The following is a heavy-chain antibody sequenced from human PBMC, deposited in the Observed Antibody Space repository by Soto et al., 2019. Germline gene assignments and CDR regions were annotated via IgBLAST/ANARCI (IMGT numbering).Heavy chain of an antibody. CDR2: INPNSGGT. D-gene: IGHD3-22*01. J-gene: IGHJ5*02. V-gene: IGHV1-2*02. CDR1: GYTFTGYY. CDR3: ARSYYDSSGYTYNWFDP. Sequence: ASVKVSCKASGYTFTGYYMHWVRQAPGQGLEWMGWINPNSGGTNYAQKFQGRVTMTRDTSISTAYMELSRLRSDDTAVYYCARSYYDSSGYTYNWFDPWGQGTLVTVSS.